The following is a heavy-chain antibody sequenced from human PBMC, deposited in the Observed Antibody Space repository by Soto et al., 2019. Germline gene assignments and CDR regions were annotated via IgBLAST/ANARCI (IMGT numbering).Heavy chain of an antibody. V-gene: IGHV3-33*01. CDR3: ARDRGITMVRGVQSYYGMDV. CDR2: IWYDGSNK. J-gene: IGHJ6*02. D-gene: IGHD3-10*01. Sequence: GGSLRLSCAASGFTFSSYGMHWVRQAPGKGLEWVAVIWYDGSNKYYADSVKGRFTISRDNSKNTLYLQMNSLRAEDTAVYYCARDRGITMVRGVQSYYGMDVWGQGTTVTVSS. CDR1: GFTFSSYG.